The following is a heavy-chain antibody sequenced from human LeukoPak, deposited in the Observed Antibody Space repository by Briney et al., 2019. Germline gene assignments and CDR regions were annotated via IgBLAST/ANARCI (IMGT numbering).Heavy chain of an antibody. J-gene: IGHJ4*02. Sequence: DSVKGRFTISRDNSKNTLYLQMNSLRAEDTAVYYCAKDYGEQQPDYWGQGTLVTVSS. D-gene: IGHD6-13*01. V-gene: IGHV3-30*02. CDR3: AKDYGEQQPDY.